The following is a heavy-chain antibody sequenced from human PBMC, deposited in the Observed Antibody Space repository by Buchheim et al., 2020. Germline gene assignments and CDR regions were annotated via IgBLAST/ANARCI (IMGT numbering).Heavy chain of an antibody. J-gene: IGHJ4*01. CDR3: ARDIDY. CDR2: IYHSGST. Sequence: QVQLQESGPGLVKPSETLSLTCTVSGGSISSYYWSWIRQPPGKGLVWIGYIYHSGSTNYIPSLKGRVTISLDTSKNQLSLKLGSVTAADTAVYYCARDIDYWGQGTL. V-gene: IGHV4-59*01. CDR1: GGSISSYY.